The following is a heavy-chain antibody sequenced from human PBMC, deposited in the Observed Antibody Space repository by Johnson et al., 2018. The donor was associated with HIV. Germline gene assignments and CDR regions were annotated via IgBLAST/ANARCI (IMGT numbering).Heavy chain of an antibody. CDR1: GFTFSSYG. CDR3: ARDRRYYGSGSYGGAFDI. V-gene: IGHV3-20*04. J-gene: IGHJ3*02. D-gene: IGHD3-10*01. Sequence: MLLVESGGGVVQPGRSLRLSCAASGFTFSSYGMHWVRQAPGKGLEWVSGINWNGGNTGYVDSVKGRFTISRDNAKNSLYLQMNSLRAEDTALYYCARDRRYYGSGSYGGAFDIWGQGTVVTVSS. CDR2: INWNGGNT.